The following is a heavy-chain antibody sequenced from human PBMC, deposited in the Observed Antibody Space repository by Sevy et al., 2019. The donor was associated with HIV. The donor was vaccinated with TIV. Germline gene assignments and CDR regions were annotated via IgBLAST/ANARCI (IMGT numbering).Heavy chain of an antibody. CDR1: GFTFSSYA. CDR2: ISYDGSNK. D-gene: IGHD2-15*01. V-gene: IGHV3-30-3*01. J-gene: IGHJ6*02. CDR3: ARDSSYCSGGSCDYYYGMDV. Sequence: GGSLRLSCAASGFTFSSYAMHWVRQAPGKGLEWVAVISYDGSNKYYADSVKGRFTISRDNSKNTLYLQMNSLRAEDTAVYYCARDSSYCSGGSCDYYYGMDVWGQGTTVTVSS.